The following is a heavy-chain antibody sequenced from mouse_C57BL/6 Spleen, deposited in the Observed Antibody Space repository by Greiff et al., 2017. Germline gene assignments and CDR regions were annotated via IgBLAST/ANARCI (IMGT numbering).Heavy chain of an antibody. V-gene: IGHV1-82*01. J-gene: IGHJ2*01. CDR3: ARPFTTVVGGNY. CDR1: GYAFSSSW. Sequence: VQLQQSGPELVKPGASVKISCKASGYAFSSSWMNWVKQRPGKGLEWIGRIYPGDGDTNYNGKFKGKATLTADKSSSTAYMQLSSLTSEDSAVYCCARPFTTVVGGNYWGQGTTLTVSS. D-gene: IGHD1-1*01. CDR2: IYPGDGDT.